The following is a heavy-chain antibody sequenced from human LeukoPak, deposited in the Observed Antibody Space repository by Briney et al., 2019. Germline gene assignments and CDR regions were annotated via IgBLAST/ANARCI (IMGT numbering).Heavy chain of an antibody. D-gene: IGHD2-2*01. Sequence: GASVKVSCKASGYTFTSYGISWVRQATGQGLEWMGWMNPNSGNTGYAQKFQGRVTITRNTSISTAYMELSSLRSEDTAVYYCARGYQLLSNWGQGTLVTVSP. CDR2: MNPNSGNT. CDR1: GYTFTSYG. CDR3: ARGYQLLSN. J-gene: IGHJ4*02. V-gene: IGHV1-8*03.